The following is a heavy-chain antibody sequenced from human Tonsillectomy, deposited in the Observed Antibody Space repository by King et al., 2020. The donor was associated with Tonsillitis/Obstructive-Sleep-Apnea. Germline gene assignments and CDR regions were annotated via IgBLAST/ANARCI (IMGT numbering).Heavy chain of an antibody. CDR3: AREGKSSGWYWTDSVNPYFDY. D-gene: IGHD6-19*01. J-gene: IGHJ4*02. CDR1: GYTXTSYG. V-gene: IGHV1-18*01. CDR2: ISAYNGNT. Sequence: QLVQSGAEVKKPGASVKVSCKASGYTXTSYGISWVRQAPGQGLEWMGWISAYNGNTNYAQKLQGRVTMTTDTSTSTAYMELRSLRSDDTAVDYCAREGKSSGWYWTDSVNPYFDYWGQGTLVTVSS.